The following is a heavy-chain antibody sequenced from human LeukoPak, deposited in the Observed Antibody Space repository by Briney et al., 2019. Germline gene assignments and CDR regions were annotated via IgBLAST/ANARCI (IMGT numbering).Heavy chain of an antibody. CDR2: IYSGGST. D-gene: IGHD3-10*01. CDR3: ARDQVDGSGSCFDY. CDR1: GFTVSSNY. J-gene: IGHJ4*02. Sequence: GGSLRLSCAASGFTVSSNYMSWVRQAPGKGLEWVSVIYSGGSTYYADSVKGRFTISRDNSKNTLYLQMNSLRAEDTAVYYCARDQVDGSGSCFDYWGQGTLVTVSS. V-gene: IGHV3-66*01.